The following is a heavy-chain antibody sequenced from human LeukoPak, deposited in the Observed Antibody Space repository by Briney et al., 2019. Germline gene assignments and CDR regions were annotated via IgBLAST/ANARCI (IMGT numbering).Heavy chain of an antibody. CDR3: ARDIVVVPAAMQDAFDI. CDR1: GYIFTSYG. V-gene: IGHV1-18*01. D-gene: IGHD2-2*01. Sequence: ASVKVSCKASGYIFTSYGISWVRQAPGQGLEWMGWISAYNGNTNYAQKLQGRVTMTTDTSTSTAYMELRSLRSDDTAVYYCARDIVVVPAAMQDAFDIWGQGTMVTVSS. J-gene: IGHJ3*02. CDR2: ISAYNGNT.